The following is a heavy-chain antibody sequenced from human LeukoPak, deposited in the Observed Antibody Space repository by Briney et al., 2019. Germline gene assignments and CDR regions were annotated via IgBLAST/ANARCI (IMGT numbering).Heavy chain of an antibody. CDR1: GYTFTGYY. D-gene: IGHD6-19*01. CDR2: INPNSGGT. J-gene: IGHJ4*02. V-gene: IGHV1-2*03. Sequence: LVASVKVSRKASGYTFTGYYMHWVRQAPGQGLEWMGWINPNSGGTNYAQKFQGRVTMTRDTSISTAYMELSRLTSDDTAVYYCARSGIWDSSAWSDYWGQGTLVTVSS. CDR3: ARSGIWDSSAWSDY.